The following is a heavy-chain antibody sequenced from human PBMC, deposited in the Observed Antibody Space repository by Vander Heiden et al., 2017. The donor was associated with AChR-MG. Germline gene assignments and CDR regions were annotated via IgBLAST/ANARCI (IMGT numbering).Heavy chain of an antibody. CDR2: MSSSSSHI. CDR3: VRVADDYVWGSYREYGRDV. D-gene: IGHD3-16*02. Sequence: EVQLVESGGDLVKPGGSLRLSCAASGFSFSTNPMNWVRQAPGKGLEWVAYMSSSSSHIYYAESVKGRFTISRDNAKSSLYLQMNSLRAGDTAVYYCVRVADDYVWGSYREYGRDVWGQGTKGTVSS. J-gene: IGHJ6*02. CDR1: GFSFSTNP. V-gene: IGHV3-21*01.